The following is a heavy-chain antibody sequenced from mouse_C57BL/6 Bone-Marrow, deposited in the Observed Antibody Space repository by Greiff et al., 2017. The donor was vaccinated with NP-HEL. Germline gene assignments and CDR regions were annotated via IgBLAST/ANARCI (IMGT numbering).Heavy chain of an antibody. V-gene: IGHV14-4*01. CDR1: GFNIKDDY. CDR2: IDPENGDT. CDR3: TPNLSITTVAYYAMDY. J-gene: IGHJ4*01. Sequence: EVQLQQSGAELVRPGASVKLSCTASGFNIKDDYMHWVKQRPEQGLEWIGWIDPENGDTEYASKFQGKATITADTSSNTAYLQLSSLTSEDTAVYYCTPNLSITTVAYYAMDYWGQGTSVTVSS. D-gene: IGHD1-1*01.